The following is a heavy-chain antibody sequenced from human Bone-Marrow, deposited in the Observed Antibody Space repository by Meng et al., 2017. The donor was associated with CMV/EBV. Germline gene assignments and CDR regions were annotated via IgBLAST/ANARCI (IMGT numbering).Heavy chain of an antibody. J-gene: IGHJ4*02. D-gene: IGHD1-26*01. Sequence: SETLSLTCTVSGGSISSSSYYWGWIRQPPGKGLEWIGEINHSGSTNYNPSLKSRVTISVDTSKNQFSLKLSSVTAADTAVYYCARVVGATTALDYWGQGTLVTVSS. CDR2: INHSGST. CDR3: ARVVGATTALDY. V-gene: IGHV4-39*07. CDR1: GGSISSSSYY.